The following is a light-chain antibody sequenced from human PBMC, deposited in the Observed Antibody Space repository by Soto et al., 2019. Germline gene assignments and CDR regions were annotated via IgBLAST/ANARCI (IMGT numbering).Light chain of an antibody. CDR2: EES. CDR1: QAITNN. CDR3: QQVKSSRGT. V-gene: IGKV1-9*01. Sequence: DIHLTQSPSSLSGSVGDRVTITCRAGQAITNNLAWYQQKPGNPPRLLIYEESTLHSGVPSRFSGRKVGTQFILTIDSLQPEDFATYYCQQVKSSRGTFSGGTEVDIK. J-gene: IGKJ4*01.